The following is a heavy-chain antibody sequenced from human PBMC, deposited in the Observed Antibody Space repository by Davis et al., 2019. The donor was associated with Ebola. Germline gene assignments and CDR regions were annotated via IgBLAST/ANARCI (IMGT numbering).Heavy chain of an antibody. CDR2: ISGSGGST. J-gene: IGHJ6*02. CDR1: GFTFSSYA. V-gene: IGHV3-23*01. Sequence: GGSLRLSCAASGFTFSSYAISWVRQAPGKGLEWVSAISGSGGSTYYADSVKGRFTISRDNAKNSLYLQMNSLRAEDTAVYYCARVPYYYYGMDVWGQGTTVTVSS. CDR3: ARVPYYYYGMDV.